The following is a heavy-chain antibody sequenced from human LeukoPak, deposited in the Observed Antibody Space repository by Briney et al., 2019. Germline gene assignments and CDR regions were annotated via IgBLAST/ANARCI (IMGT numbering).Heavy chain of an antibody. CDR3: AREYSNRIPGSFGYYYYGMDV. D-gene: IGHD4-11*01. CDR2: INSDGSST. J-gene: IGHJ6*02. Sequence: PGGSLRLSCADSGFTFSSYWMHWVRQAPGKGLVWLSRINSDGSSTSYADSVKGRFTISRDNAKNTLYLQMNSLRAEDTAVYYCAREYSNRIPGSFGYYYYGMDVWGQGTTVTVSS. CDR1: GFTFSSYW. V-gene: IGHV3-74*01.